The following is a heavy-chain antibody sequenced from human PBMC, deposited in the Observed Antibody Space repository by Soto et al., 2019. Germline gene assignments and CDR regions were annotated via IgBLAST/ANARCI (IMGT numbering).Heavy chain of an antibody. V-gene: IGHV3-23*01. CDR2: ISGSGGST. D-gene: IGHD2-2*01. CDR3: AKGRGCGSSTSCYVGSDY. Sequence: EVQLLESGGGLVQPGGSLRLSCAASGFTFSSYAMSWVRQAPGKGLEWVSAISGSGGSTYYADSVKGRFTISRDNXKXTXFLQMNSLRVEDTGVYCCAKGRGCGSSTSCYVGSDYWGQGALVTVSA. CDR1: GFTFSSYA. J-gene: IGHJ4*02.